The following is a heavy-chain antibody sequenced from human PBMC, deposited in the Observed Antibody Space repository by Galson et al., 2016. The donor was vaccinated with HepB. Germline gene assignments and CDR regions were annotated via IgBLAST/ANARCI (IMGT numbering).Heavy chain of an antibody. Sequence: SLRLSCAVSGFTFSNAWMNWARQAPGKGLEWVGRIKSKTAGGTIDYAAPVKGGFTISRDDSENTLYLQMNGLKTEDTAVYYCTTRGYYDSSGFRDYWGQGTLVTVSS. CDR3: TTRGYYDSSGFRDY. J-gene: IGHJ4*02. CDR2: IKSKTAGGTI. D-gene: IGHD3-22*01. CDR1: GFTFSNAW. V-gene: IGHV3-15*07.